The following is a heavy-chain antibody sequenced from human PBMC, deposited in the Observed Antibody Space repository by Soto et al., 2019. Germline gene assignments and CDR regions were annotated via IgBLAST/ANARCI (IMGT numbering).Heavy chain of an antibody. CDR1: GYIFSIYW. Sequence: GESLKISCKGSGYIFSIYWIGWVRQVPGKGLEWMGIIYPGDSDTRYNPSFQGQVTISVDKSTSTAYLRWNSLKASDTAIYYCARPEIPTRSSDYTYMFDHWGQGTLVTVAS. V-gene: IGHV5-51*01. D-gene: IGHD3-3*01. CDR3: ARPEIPTRSSDYTYMFDH. J-gene: IGHJ4*02. CDR2: IYPGDSDT.